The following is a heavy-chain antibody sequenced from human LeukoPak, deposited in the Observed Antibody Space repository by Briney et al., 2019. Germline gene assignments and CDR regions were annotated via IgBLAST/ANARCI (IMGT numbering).Heavy chain of an antibody. D-gene: IGHD5-12*01. J-gene: IGHJ5*02. CDR1: GRSFSGCY. V-gene: IGHV4-34*01. CDR2: INHSGST. Sequence: SETLSLTCAVYGRSFSGCYWSWIRQPPGKGLEWIGEINHSGSTNYNPSLKSRVTISVDTSKNQFSLKLSSVTAADTAVYYCARGFRGGYDSWGQGTLVTVSS. CDR3: ARGFRGGYDS.